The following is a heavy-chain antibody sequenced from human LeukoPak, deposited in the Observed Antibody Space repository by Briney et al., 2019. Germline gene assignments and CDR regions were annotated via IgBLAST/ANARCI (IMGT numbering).Heavy chain of an antibody. Sequence: GGSLRLSCAASGFTFSTYWMSWVRQAPGKGLEWVANIRQDGSEKYYVDSVKGRFTISRDNAKSSLYLQMNSLRAEDTAMYFCARNLFAAFDIWGQGTMVTVSS. J-gene: IGHJ3*02. CDR3: ARNLFAAFDI. CDR2: IRQDGSEK. CDR1: GFTFSTYW. V-gene: IGHV3-7*05.